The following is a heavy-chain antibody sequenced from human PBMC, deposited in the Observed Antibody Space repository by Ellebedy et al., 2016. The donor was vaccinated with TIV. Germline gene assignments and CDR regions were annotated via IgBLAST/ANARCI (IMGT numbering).Heavy chain of an antibody. Sequence: GESLKISCVASGFTFSNYNMNWVRQSPGKGLEWVSSIRSTGSDKYYAESVKGRFTIYRDNAQDTLFLQMNSLRAEDTAVDFCSKGSSTPDSWGQGTLVIVSS. CDR2: IRSTGSDK. CDR3: SKGSSTPDS. CDR1: GFTFSNYN. J-gene: IGHJ4*02. D-gene: IGHD2-15*01. V-gene: IGHV3-21*06.